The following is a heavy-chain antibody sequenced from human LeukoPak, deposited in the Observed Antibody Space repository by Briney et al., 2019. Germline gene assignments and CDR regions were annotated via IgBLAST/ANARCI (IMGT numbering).Heavy chain of an antibody. D-gene: IGHD5-18*01. Sequence: GGSLRLSCAASEFTFSNYWMSWVRQAPGKGLEWVANIRKDGNDEYYVDSVKGRFTISRDNAKNSLYLQMNSLRAEDTAVYYCAGLDTIMVRDAGYWGQGTLVIVSS. V-gene: IGHV3-7*01. J-gene: IGHJ4*02. CDR2: IRKDGNDE. CDR3: AGLDTIMVRDAGY. CDR1: EFTFSNYW.